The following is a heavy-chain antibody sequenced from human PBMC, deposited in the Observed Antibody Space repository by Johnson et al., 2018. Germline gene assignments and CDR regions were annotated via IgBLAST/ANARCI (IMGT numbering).Heavy chain of an antibody. J-gene: IGHJ6*02. CDR3: ARDPPRGSHPHWRYYGMDV. CDR1: GGSIDRYY. Sequence: QVQLQESGPGLVKASETLSLTCSVSGGSIDRYYWNWIRQSPRRGLEWIGSVFHSGTTSFNPSLSGRFTMSVDTSKNEFSLKLTSVTVADTAIYYCARDPPRGSHPHWRYYGMDVWGQGTTVTVSS. CDR2: VFHSGTT. D-gene: IGHD3-16*02. V-gene: IGHV4-59*01.